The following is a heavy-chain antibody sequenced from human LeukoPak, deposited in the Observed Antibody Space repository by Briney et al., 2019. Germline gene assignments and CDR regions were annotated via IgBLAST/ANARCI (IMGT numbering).Heavy chain of an antibody. CDR2: ISSSSHYI. V-gene: IGHV3-21*01. CDR3: ATDRPFSIASPDY. D-gene: IGHD6-6*01. CDR1: GFTFSSYN. J-gene: IGHJ4*02. Sequence: GGSLRLSCAASGFTFSSYNTNWVRQAPGEGLEWVSTISSSSHYIYYADSVKGRFTISRDNAKNSLYLQMNSLRAEDTAVYYCATDRPFSIASPDYWGQGTLVTVSS.